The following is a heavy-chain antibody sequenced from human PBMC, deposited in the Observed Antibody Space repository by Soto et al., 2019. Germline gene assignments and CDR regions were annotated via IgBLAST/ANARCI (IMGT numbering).Heavy chain of an antibody. Sequence: QVLLVQSGAEVKKPGSSVKVSCKASGGTFSSYAISWVRQAPGQGLEWMGGIIPISDTTNYAQKFQGRVTITADESTSTAYMELSSLRSEDTAVYYCARSQGSRTSLEIYYYYYYGMDVWGQGTTVTVSS. CDR2: IIPISDTT. CDR1: GGTFSSYA. J-gene: IGHJ6*02. D-gene: IGHD2-2*01. CDR3: ARSQGSRTSLEIYYYYYYGMDV. V-gene: IGHV1-69*01.